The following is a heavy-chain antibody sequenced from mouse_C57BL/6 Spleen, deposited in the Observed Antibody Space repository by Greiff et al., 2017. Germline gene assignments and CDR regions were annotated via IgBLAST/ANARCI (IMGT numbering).Heavy chain of an antibody. D-gene: IGHD1-2*01. J-gene: IGHJ2*01. CDR3: ARWVHWDYFDY. V-gene: IGHV1-53*01. Sequence: QVHVKQPGTELVKPGASVKLSCKASGYTFTSYWMHWVKQRPGQGLEWIGNINPSNGGTNYNEKFKSKATLTVDKSSSTAYMQLSSLTSEDSAVYYCARWVHWDYFDYWGQGTTLTVSS. CDR1: GYTFTSYW. CDR2: INPSNGGT.